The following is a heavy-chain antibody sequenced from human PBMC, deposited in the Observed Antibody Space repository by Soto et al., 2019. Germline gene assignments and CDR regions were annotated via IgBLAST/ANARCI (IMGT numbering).Heavy chain of an antibody. D-gene: IGHD3-22*01. CDR3: AKDHEGRYYDSSGYLPHVGNWFDP. CDR2: ISGSGGST. CDR1: GFTFSSYA. J-gene: IGHJ5*02. Sequence: GGSLRLSCAASGFTFSSYAMSWVRQAPGKGLEWVSAISGSGGSTYYADSVKGRFTISRDNSKNTLYLQMNSLRAEDTAVYYCAKDHEGRYYDSSGYLPHVGNWFDPWGQGTLVTVSS. V-gene: IGHV3-23*01.